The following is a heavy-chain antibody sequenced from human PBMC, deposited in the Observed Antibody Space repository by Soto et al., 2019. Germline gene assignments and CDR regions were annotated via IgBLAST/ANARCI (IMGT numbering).Heavy chain of an antibody. CDR3: AKDKLRYFDWLSPGYNWFDP. J-gene: IGHJ5*02. CDR2: ISYDGSNK. Sequence: GGSLRLSCAASGFTFSSYGMHWVRQAPGKGLEWVAVISYDGSNKYYADSVKGRFTISRDNSKNTLYLQMNSLRAEDTAVYYCAKDKLRYFDWLSPGYNWFDPWGQGTLVTVSS. D-gene: IGHD3-9*01. V-gene: IGHV3-30*18. CDR1: GFTFSSYG.